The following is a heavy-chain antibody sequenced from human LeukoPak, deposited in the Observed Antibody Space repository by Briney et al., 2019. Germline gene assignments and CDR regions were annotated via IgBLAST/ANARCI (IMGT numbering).Heavy chain of an antibody. Sequence: ASVKVSCKASGYTFTSYGISWVRQAPGQGLEWMGWISAYNGNTNYAQKLQGRVTMTTDTSTSTAYMELRSLRSEDTAVYYCARVVSGSWYNWFDPWGQGTLVTVSS. CDR3: ARVVSGSWYNWFDP. J-gene: IGHJ5*02. V-gene: IGHV1-18*01. CDR2: ISAYNGNT. D-gene: IGHD1-26*01. CDR1: GYTFTSYG.